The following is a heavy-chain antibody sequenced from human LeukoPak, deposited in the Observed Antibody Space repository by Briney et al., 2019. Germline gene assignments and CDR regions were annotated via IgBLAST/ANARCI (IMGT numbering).Heavy chain of an antibody. CDR3: ARHDAAIDRFY. CDR1: GGSISSDSHY. D-gene: IGHD3-22*01. Sequence: SETLSVTCTVSGGSISSDSHYWAWIRQPTGKGLEWIGYIYYSGSTNYNPSLKSRVTISVDTSKNQFSLKLSSVTAADTAVYYCARHDAAIDRFYWGQGTLVTVSS. J-gene: IGHJ4*02. CDR2: IYYSGST. V-gene: IGHV4-61*05.